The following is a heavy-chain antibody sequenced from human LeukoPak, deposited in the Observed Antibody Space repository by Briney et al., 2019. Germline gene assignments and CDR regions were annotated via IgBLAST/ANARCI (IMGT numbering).Heavy chain of an antibody. D-gene: IGHD2-21*02. CDR1: GFTFSKYW. J-gene: IGHJ3*02. CDR2: IKQDGSEK. Sequence: GGTLRLSCAASGFTFSKYWMSWVRQAPGKGLEWVANIKQDGSEKYYVDSVKGRFTISRDNAKNSLYLQMNSLRAEDTAVYYCASTYVVVTAVHDAFHIWGQGTMVTVSS. CDR3: ASTYVVVTAVHDAFHI. V-gene: IGHV3-7*01.